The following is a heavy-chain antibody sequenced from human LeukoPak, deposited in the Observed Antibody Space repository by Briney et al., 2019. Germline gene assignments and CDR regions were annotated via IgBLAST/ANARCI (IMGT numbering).Heavy chain of an antibody. CDR1: GGSFSGYY. J-gene: IGHJ6*03. CDR3: ARGLRYFDWQSNGQSYYYMDV. Sequence: SETLSLTCAVYGGSFSGYYWSWIRQPPGKGLEWIGEINHSGSTNYNPSLKSRVTISVDTSKNQFSLKLSSVTAADTAVYYCARGLRYFDWQSNGQSYYYMDVWGRGTTVTFSS. D-gene: IGHD3-9*01. V-gene: IGHV4-34*01. CDR2: INHSGST.